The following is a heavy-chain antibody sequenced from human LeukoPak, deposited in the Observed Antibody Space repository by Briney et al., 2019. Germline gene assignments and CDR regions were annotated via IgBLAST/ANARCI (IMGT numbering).Heavy chain of an antibody. D-gene: IGHD3-10*01. V-gene: IGHV3-20*04. CDR1: GFTFDDYG. CDR3: ARDDGGLFDY. J-gene: IGHJ4*02. Sequence: RGALRHSCAPSGFTFDDYGMSWVRQAPGKRLEWVSGINGDGGSTDYADAVKGRFTISRDNAKNSMYLQMNSLRAEETALYYCARDDGGLFDYWGQGTLVTVSS. CDR2: INGDGGST.